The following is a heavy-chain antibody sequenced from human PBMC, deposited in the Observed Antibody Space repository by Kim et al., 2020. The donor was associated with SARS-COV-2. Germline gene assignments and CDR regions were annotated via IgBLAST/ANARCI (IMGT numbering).Heavy chain of an antibody. CDR1: GFTFSSYA. Sequence: GGSLRLSCAASGFTFSSYAMSWVRQAPGKGLEWVSAISGSGGSTYYADSVKGRFTISRDNSKNTLYLQMNSLRAEDTAVYYCASRLGILYAFDIWGQGTMVTVSS. J-gene: IGHJ3*02. CDR3: ASRLGILYAFDI. V-gene: IGHV3-23*01. D-gene: IGHD7-27*01. CDR2: ISGSGGST.